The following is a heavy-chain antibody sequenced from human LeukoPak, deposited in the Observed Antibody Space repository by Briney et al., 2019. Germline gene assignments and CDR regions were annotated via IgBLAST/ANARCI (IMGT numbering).Heavy chain of an antibody. J-gene: IGHJ6*03. D-gene: IGHD5-12*01. CDR2: ISSSSYI. V-gene: IGHV3-69-1*01. CDR1: AYSLNAYN. CDR3: ARYGGYRAGYMDV. Sequence: GGSLRLSCAASAYSLNAYNMNWVRQAPGKGLEWVSSISSSSYIYYADSVKGRFTISRDNAKNSLYLQMNSLRAEDTAVYYCARYGGYRAGYMDVWGKGTTVTVSS.